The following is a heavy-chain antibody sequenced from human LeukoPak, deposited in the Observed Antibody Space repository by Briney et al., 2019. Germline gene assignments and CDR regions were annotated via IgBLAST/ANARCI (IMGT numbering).Heavy chain of an antibody. D-gene: IGHD3-3*01. CDR2: ISDDGGIK. Sequence: GGSLRLSCAASGFTFSSYAMHWVRQAPGKGLEWVAVISDDGGIKLYTDSVKGRFSISRDNSKDTMSLEMNSLRAEDTAVYYCAKDSTIFGVVIMGTFDIWGQGTTVTVSS. V-gene: IGHV3-30-3*01. CDR3: AKDSTIFGVVIMGTFDI. CDR1: GFTFSSYA. J-gene: IGHJ3*02.